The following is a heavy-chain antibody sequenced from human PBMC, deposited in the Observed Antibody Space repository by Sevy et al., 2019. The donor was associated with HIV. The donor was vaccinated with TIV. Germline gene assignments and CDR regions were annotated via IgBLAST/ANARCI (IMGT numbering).Heavy chain of an antibody. CDR3: AKDPTWIQGWDAFDI. CDR2: ISGSGGST. J-gene: IGHJ3*02. Sequence: GGSLRLSCAASGFTFSSYAMSWVRQAPGKGLEWVSAISGSGGSTYYADSVKGRFTISRDNSKNTLYLQMNSLRAEDRAVYYCAKDPTWIQGWDAFDIWGQGTMVTVSS. D-gene: IGHD5-18*01. V-gene: IGHV3-23*01. CDR1: GFTFSSYA.